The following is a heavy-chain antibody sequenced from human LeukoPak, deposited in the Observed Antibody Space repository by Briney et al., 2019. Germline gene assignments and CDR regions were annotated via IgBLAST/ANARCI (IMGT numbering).Heavy chain of an antibody. CDR3: ARHPGGIQVDY. V-gene: IGHV5-51*01. CDR2: IYPHDSDK. Sequence: KPGESLKISCNCLGYSFISYWIGWARQMPGKGLEWMGIIYPHDSDKRYSPAFQGQVTISADKSINSAYLQWSSLKASDTAMYYCARHPGGIQVDYWGQGTLVTVSS. CDR1: GYSFISYW. J-gene: IGHJ4*02. D-gene: IGHD3-16*01.